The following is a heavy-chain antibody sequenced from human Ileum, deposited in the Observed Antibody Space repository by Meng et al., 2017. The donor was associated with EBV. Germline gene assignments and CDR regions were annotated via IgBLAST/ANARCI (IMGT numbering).Heavy chain of an antibody. CDR3: VRTLERGDY. J-gene: IGHJ4*02. V-gene: IGHV1-8*01. D-gene: IGHD5-24*01. CDR2: MTPKTGTA. CDR1: GYTFTNYD. Sequence: QVTLLQSGAGVKQPGASENASYKASGYTFTNYDISCVRQSTGQGLEWMGWMTPKTGTAHYAQKFQGRISMTRDTSITTAYIELSSLTSEDTAVYYCVRTLERGDYWGQGTLVTVSS.